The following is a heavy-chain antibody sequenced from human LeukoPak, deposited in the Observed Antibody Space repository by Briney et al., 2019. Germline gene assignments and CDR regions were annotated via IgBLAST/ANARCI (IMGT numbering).Heavy chain of an antibody. Sequence: ASVTVSCKASGYTFTGYYMHWVRQAPGQGLEWMGWINPNSGGTNYAQKFQGRVTMTRDTSISTAYMELSRLRSDDTAVYYCARVDSSGYYYYYYMDVWGKGTTVTVSS. CDR3: ARVDSSGYYYYYYMDV. J-gene: IGHJ6*03. CDR2: INPNSGGT. V-gene: IGHV1-2*02. CDR1: GYTFTGYY. D-gene: IGHD3-3*01.